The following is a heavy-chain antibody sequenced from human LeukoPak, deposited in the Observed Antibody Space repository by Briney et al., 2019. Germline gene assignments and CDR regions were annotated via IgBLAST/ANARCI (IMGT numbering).Heavy chain of an antibody. CDR3: TRFSHITMIVVVTSGDDAFDI. J-gene: IGHJ3*02. V-gene: IGHV3-49*04. CDR2: IRSKAYGGTT. D-gene: IGHD3-22*01. CDR1: GFTFGDYA. Sequence: GGSLRLSCTASGFTFGDYAMSWVRQAPGKGLEWVGFIRSKAYGGTTEYAASVKGRFTISRDDSKSIAYLHMNSLKTEDTAVYYCTRFSHITMIVVVTSGDDAFDIWGQGTMVTVSS.